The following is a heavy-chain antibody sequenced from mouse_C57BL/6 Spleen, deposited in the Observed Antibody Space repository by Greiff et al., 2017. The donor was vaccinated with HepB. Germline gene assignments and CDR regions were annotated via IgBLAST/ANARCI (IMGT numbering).Heavy chain of an antibody. Sequence: DVHLVESGTVLARPGASVKMSCKTSGYTFTSYWMHWVKQRPGQGLEWIGAIYPGNSDTSYNQKFKGKAKLTAVTSASTAYMELSSLTNEDSAVYYCTRSGGYYYGSSFYYWGQGTTLTVSS. J-gene: IGHJ2*01. D-gene: IGHD1-1*01. CDR1: GYTFTSYW. V-gene: IGHV1-5*01. CDR3: TRSGGYYYGSSFYY. CDR2: IYPGNSDT.